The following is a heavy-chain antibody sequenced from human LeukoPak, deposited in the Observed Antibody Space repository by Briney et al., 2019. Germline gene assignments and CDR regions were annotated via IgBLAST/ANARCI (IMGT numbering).Heavy chain of an antibody. V-gene: IGHV4-59*01. CDR2: IYYSGST. CDR1: GGSISSYY. CDR3: ASGGLRGKLFGGRTQLPLAS. Sequence: SETLSLTCTVSGGSISSYYWSWIRQPPGRGLEWIGYIYYSGSTNYNPSLKSRVTISVDTSKNQFSLKLSSVTAADTAVYYCASGGLRGKLFGGRTQLPLASWGQGTLVTVSS. J-gene: IGHJ5*02. D-gene: IGHD2-15*01.